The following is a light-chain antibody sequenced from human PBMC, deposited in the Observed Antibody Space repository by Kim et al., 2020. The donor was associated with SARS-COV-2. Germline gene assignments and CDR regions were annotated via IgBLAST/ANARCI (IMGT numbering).Light chain of an antibody. V-gene: IGLV1-40*01. CDR3: QSYDSSLSGWV. J-gene: IGLJ3*02. CDR1: SSNIGAGYD. Sequence: GVTISCTASSSNIGAGYDVHWYQQLPGTAPKLLIYGNSNRPSGVPDRFSGSKSGTSASLAITGLQAEDEADYYCQSYDSSLSGWVFGGGTQLTVL. CDR2: GNS.